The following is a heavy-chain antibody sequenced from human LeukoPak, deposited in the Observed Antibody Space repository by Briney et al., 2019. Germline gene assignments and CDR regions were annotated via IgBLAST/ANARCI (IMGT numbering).Heavy chain of an antibody. D-gene: IGHD3-22*01. Sequence: GGSLRLSCAASGFALSSYSMNWVRQAPGKGLEWVSYISSSSSTIYYADSVKGRFTISRDNAKNSLYLQMNSLRAEDTAVYYCARDRPYYDSSGPFDYWGQGTLVTVSS. CDR2: ISSSSSTI. CDR1: GFALSSYS. CDR3: ARDRPYYDSSGPFDY. J-gene: IGHJ4*02. V-gene: IGHV3-48*01.